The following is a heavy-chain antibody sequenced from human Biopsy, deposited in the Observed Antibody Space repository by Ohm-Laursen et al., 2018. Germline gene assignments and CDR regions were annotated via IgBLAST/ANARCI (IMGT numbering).Heavy chain of an antibody. J-gene: IGHJ5*02. CDR3: ARHPTGFWFDP. CDR1: GGSISSSTPYY. Sequence: PGTLSLTWTVSGGSISSSTPYYWAWLRQPPGKGLEWIGSIYNTETTFYNPSLKSRVTISVDTSTNQFSLKVSSVTAADTALYFCARHPTGFWFDPWGHGTLVTVSS. V-gene: IGHV4-39*01. CDR2: IYNTETT.